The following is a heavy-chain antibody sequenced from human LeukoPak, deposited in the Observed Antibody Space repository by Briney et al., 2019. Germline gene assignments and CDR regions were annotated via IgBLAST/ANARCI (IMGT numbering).Heavy chain of an antibody. Sequence: GGSLRLSCAASGFTFDDYAMHWVRQAPGKGLEWVPGISWNSGSIGYADSVKGRFTISRDNAKNSLYLQMNSLRAEDMALYYCAKSIAPVYSSGWFDYWGQGTLVTVSS. CDR1: GFTFDDYA. D-gene: IGHD6-19*01. CDR2: ISWNSGSI. CDR3: AKSIAPVYSSGWFDY. J-gene: IGHJ4*02. V-gene: IGHV3-9*03.